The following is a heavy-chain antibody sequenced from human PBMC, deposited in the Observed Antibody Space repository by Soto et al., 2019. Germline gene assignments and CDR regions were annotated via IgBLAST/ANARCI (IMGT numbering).Heavy chain of an antibody. CDR1: GFTFSSYG. D-gene: IGHD3-22*01. Sequence: QVQLVESGGGVVQPGRSLRLSCAASGFTFSSYGMHWVRQAPGKGLEWVAVISYDGSNKYYADSVKGRFTISRDNSKNTLYLQMNSLRAEDTAVYYCAKSLGYYYDSSGYYPFDYWGQGTLVTASS. CDR2: ISYDGSNK. V-gene: IGHV3-30*18. J-gene: IGHJ4*02. CDR3: AKSLGYYYDSSGYYPFDY.